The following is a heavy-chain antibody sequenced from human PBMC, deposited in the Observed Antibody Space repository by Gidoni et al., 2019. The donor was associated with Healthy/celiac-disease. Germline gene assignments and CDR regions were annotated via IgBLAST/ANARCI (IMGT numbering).Heavy chain of an antibody. V-gene: IGHV4-34*01. D-gene: IGHD1-1*01. CDR3: ARGVGLERRWRYYYYYYGMDV. J-gene: IGHJ6*02. CDR2: INHSGST. CDR1: GGSFSGSY. Sequence: QVQLQQWGAGLLKPSETLSLTCAVYGGSFSGSYWSWIRQPPGQGREWFGEINHSGSTNYNPSLKRRVTISVDTSKNQFSLKRSSVTAADTAVYYCARGVGLERRWRYYYYYYGMDVWGQGTTVTVSS.